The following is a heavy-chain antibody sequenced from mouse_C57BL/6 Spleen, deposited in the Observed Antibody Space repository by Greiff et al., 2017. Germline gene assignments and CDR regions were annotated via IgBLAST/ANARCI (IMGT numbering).Heavy chain of an antibody. D-gene: IGHD2-3*01. Sequence: EVQLQQSGPELVKPGASVKIPCKASGYTFTDYNMDWVKQSHGQSLEWIGDINPYNGGTIYNQKFKGKATLTVDKSSSTAYMELRSLTSEDTAVXYGASSRWLLSYFDYWGQGTTLTVSS. CDR3: ASSRWLLSYFDY. CDR2: INPYNGGT. CDR1: GYTFTDYN. V-gene: IGHV1-18*01. J-gene: IGHJ2*01.